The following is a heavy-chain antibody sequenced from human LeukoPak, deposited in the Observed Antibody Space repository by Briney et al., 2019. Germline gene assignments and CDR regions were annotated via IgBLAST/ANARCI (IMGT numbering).Heavy chain of an antibody. CDR1: GGTFRIHI. CDR3: TRVNLRGSQYNWFDP. CDR2: ITPVINSA. V-gene: IGHV1-69*08. J-gene: IGHJ5*02. D-gene: IGHD3-16*01. Sequence: ASLKVSFKPSGGTFRIHIFSWGRQAPGQGLEWMGRITPVINSAKYAQKFRDRLTITADTSTGTAYMELSSLTPDDTALYYCTRVNLRGSQYNWFDPWGQGTLVIVSS.